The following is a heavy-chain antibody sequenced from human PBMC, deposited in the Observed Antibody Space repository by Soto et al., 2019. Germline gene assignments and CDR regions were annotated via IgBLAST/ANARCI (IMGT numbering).Heavy chain of an antibody. J-gene: IGHJ4*02. Sequence: QVQLQESGPGLVKPSGTLTLTCAVSGGYISSSNWWSWVRQPPGKGLEWIGEIYHSGSTNYNPSLKSRVTISVDKSKNQFSLKLSSVTAADTAVYYCARGSSSWYSWVYFDYWGQGTLVTVSS. CDR1: GGYISSSNW. CDR2: IYHSGST. V-gene: IGHV4-4*02. CDR3: ARGSSSWYSWVYFDY. D-gene: IGHD6-13*01.